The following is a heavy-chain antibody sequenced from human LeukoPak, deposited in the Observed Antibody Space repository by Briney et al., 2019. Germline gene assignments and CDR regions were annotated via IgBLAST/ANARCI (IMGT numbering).Heavy chain of an antibody. J-gene: IGHJ4*02. Sequence: GGSLRLSCTASGFTFGDYAMSWVRQAPGKGLEWVAVISYDGSNKYYADSVKGRFTISRDNSKNTLYLQMNSLRAEDTAVYYCARDGVDYYGSGSYLDYWGQGTLVTVSS. CDR3: ARDGVDYYGSGSYLDY. CDR2: ISYDGSNK. V-gene: IGHV3-30*04. CDR1: GFTFGDYA. D-gene: IGHD3-10*01.